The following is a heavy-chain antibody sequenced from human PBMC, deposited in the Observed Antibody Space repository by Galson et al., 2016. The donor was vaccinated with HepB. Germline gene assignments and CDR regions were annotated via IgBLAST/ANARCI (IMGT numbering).Heavy chain of an antibody. V-gene: IGHV1-69*04. D-gene: IGHD1-14*01. CDR1: EGTFSSHA. Sequence: SVKVSCKASEGTFSSHAISWVRQAPGQGLVWMGSIMPIFRKTTYAQNLQGRVTITADKSTTTAYMELSGRRFEDTAVDYCARHNPVWDHLDAWGPGTLGTVAS. J-gene: IGHJ5*02. CDR2: IMPIFRKT. CDR3: ARHNPVWDHLDA.